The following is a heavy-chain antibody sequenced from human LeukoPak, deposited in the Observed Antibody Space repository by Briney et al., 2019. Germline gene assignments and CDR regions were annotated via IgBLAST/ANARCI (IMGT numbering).Heavy chain of an antibody. CDR1: GGTFISYA. J-gene: IGHJ4*02. Sequence: SVKVSRKASGGTFISYAISWVRQAPGQGLEWMGGIIPIFGTANYAQKFQGRVTITADESTSTAYMELSSLRSEDTAVYYCARGRLNHYYDSSGYFDYWGQGTLVTVSS. CDR2: IIPIFGTA. V-gene: IGHV1-69*13. D-gene: IGHD3-22*01. CDR3: ARGRLNHYYDSSGYFDY.